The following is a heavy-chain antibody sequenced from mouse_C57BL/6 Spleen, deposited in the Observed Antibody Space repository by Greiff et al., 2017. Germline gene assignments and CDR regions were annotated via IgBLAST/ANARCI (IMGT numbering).Heavy chain of an antibody. D-gene: IGHD1-1*01. J-gene: IGHJ4*01. Sequence: EVQLQQSGPGLVKPSQSLSLTCSVTGYSITSGYYWNWIRQFPGNKLEWMGYISYDGSNNYNPSLKNRISSTRDTSKNHFFLKLNSVTTEDTATYYCAREGRITTVGAMDYWGQGTSVTVSS. V-gene: IGHV3-6*01. CDR3: AREGRITTVGAMDY. CDR1: GYSITSGYY. CDR2: ISYDGSN.